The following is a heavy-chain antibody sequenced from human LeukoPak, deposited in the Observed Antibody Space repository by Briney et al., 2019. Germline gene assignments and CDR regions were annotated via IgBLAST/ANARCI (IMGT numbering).Heavy chain of an antibody. V-gene: IGHV4-59*01. CDR2: FHNSGTS. J-gene: IGHJ4*02. Sequence: SETLSLTCTVSDDSISDYYRGWIRQPPGQGLERIGYFHNSGTSTYNPSLTSRVTISADTSTNQISLTLNSLTIADTAVYYCTGGAGWLIDYWGQGILVTVSS. CDR1: DDSISDYY. D-gene: IGHD3-16*01. CDR3: TGGAGWLIDY.